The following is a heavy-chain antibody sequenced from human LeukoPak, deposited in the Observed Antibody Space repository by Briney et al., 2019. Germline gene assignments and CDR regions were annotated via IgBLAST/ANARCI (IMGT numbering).Heavy chain of an antibody. J-gene: IGHJ4*02. V-gene: IGHV3-21*01. CDR2: INTRTGHL. D-gene: IGHD1-1*01. CDR1: GFTFRNYC. Sequence: PGGSLRLSCAASGFTFRNYCMNWVRQAPGKGLEWVSSINTRTGHLYYADSVRGRFTISRDNARNSLYLQMDSLGAEDTAVYYCVRDFDTITTAFLVHWGQGTLATVSS. CDR3: VRDFDTITTAFLVH.